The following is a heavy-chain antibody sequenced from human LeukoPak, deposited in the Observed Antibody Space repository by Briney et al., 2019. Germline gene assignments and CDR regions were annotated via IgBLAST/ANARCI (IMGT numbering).Heavy chain of an antibody. CDR1: GFTFTTYW. V-gene: IGHV3-7*03. CDR3: AKDDNYIRFSS. J-gene: IGHJ5*02. CDR2: IKQDGTEK. D-gene: IGHD3-16*01. Sequence: GGSLRLSCAASGFTFTTYWMSWVRQAPGKGLEWVANIKQDGTEKYYVDSVKGRFTISRDNAKNSLYLQMNSLRAEDTAVYYCAKDDNYIRFSSWGQGTLVTVSS.